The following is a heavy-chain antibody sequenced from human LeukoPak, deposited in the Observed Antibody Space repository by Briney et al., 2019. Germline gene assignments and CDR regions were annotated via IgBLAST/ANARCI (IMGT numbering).Heavy chain of an antibody. J-gene: IGHJ4*02. CDR2: IIPIFGTA. CDR1: GGTFSSYA. D-gene: IGHD3-3*01. CDR3: ASLEWPSGFDY. V-gene: IGHV1-69*05. Sequence: GASVKVSCKASGGTFSSYAISWVRQAPGQGLEWMGGIIPIFGTANYAQKFQGRVTITTDESTSTAYMELSSLRSEDTAVYYCASLEWPSGFDYWGQGTLLIVSS.